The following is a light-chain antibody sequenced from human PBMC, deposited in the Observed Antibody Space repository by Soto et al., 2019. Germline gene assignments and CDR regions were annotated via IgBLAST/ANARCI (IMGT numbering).Light chain of an antibody. CDR2: GAS. CDR1: QSVSSN. V-gene: IGKV3-15*01. CDR3: QQYNNWPPLT. J-gene: IGKJ4*01. Sequence: EIVMTQSPATLSVSPGERATLSCRASQSVSSNLAWYQQKPGQAPRLLIYGASTRATGIPARFSGSGSGTEFTLTISSLQSEVFAVYYSQQYNNWPPLTFGGGTQVEIK.